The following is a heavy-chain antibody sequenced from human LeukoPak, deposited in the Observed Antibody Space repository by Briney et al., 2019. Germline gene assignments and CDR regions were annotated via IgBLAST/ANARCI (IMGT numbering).Heavy chain of an antibody. CDR2: FYHSGIT. CDR3: ARDMNSGWSVGWVY. D-gene: IGHD6-19*01. CDR1: GYSISSGYF. J-gene: IGHJ4*02. Sequence: SETLSLTCTVSGYSISSGYFWGWIRQPPGKGLEWIGSFYHSGITYYNPSLKSRVTMSVDMSKNQFSLKLSSVTAADTAVYYCARDMNSGWSVGWVYWGQGTLVTVSS. V-gene: IGHV4-38-2*02.